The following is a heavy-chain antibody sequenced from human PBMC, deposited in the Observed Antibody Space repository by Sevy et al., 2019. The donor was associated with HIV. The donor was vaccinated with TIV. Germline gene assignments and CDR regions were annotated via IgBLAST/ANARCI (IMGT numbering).Heavy chain of an antibody. CDR1: GFTVSSNY. V-gene: IGHV3-53*01. J-gene: IGHJ6*03. CDR3: ARARWELLPNYYYMDV. CDR2: IYSGGST. Sequence: GGSLRLSCAASGFTVSSNYMSWVRQAPGKGLEWVSVIYSGGSTYYADSVKGRFTISRDNSKNTRYLQMNSLRAEDTAVYYCARARWELLPNYYYMDVWGKGTTVTVSS. D-gene: IGHD1-26*01.